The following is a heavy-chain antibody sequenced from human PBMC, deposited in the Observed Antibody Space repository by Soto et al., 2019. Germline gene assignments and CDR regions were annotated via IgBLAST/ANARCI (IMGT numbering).Heavy chain of an antibody. CDR1: GFTFSSYA. CDR2: ISGSGGST. V-gene: IGHV3-23*01. CDR3: AKLNGSNREEGGWPRYFDY. J-gene: IGHJ4*02. D-gene: IGHD2-15*01. Sequence: QPGGSLRLSCAASGFTFSSYAMSWVRQAPGKGLEWVSAISGSGGSTYYADSVKGRFTISRDNSKNTLYLQMNSLRAEDTAVYYCAKLNGSNREEGGWPRYFDYWGQGTLVTVSS.